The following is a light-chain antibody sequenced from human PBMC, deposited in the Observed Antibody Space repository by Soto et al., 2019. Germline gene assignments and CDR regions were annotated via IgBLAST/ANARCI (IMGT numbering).Light chain of an antibody. CDR3: SSYTSSSTLS. J-gene: IGLJ1*01. CDR2: DVS. V-gene: IGLV2-14*01. Sequence: LAQPASVSGSPGQSITISCTGTSSDVGGYNYVSWYQQHPGKAPKLMIYDVSNRPSGVSNRFSGSKSGNTASLTISGLQAEDEADYYCSSYTSSSTLSFGTGTKVTVL. CDR1: SSDVGGYNY.